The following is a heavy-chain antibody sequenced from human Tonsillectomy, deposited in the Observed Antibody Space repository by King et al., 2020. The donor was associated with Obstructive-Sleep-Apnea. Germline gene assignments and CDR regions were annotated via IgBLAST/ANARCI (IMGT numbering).Heavy chain of an antibody. D-gene: IGHD3-3*01. CDR2: MSSNGGRT. CDR1: GFTFSDYG. CDR3: VKDSYDFWSGFPVYFDF. Sequence: EVQLVESGGDLVQPGGSLRLSCSASGFTFSDYGMHWVRQAPGKGLEYVAAMSSNGGRTYSADSVKGRFTISRDNSKNTLYLQMSSLRPEDTAVYYCVKDSYDFWSGFPVYFDFWGQGTLVTVSS. J-gene: IGHJ4*02. V-gene: IGHV3-64D*06.